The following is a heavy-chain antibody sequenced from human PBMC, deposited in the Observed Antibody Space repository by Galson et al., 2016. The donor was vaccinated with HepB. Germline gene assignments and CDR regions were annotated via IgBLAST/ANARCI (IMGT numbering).Heavy chain of an antibody. CDR2: VSISGVNT. CDR3: SLLAAGTLAFDF. V-gene: IGHV3-64D*08. CDR1: GFTSSSNG. Sequence: SLRLSCAASGFTSSSNGLHWVRQAPGKGLEYVSSVSISGVNTYYADSVKGGFTSSRDNSKNTLYLQMSSLRAEDTAVYYCSLLAAGTLAFDFWGQGTMVTVSS. J-gene: IGHJ3*01. D-gene: IGHD6-13*01.